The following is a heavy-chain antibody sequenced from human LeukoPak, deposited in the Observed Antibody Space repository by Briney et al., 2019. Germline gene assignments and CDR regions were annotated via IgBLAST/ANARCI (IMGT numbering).Heavy chain of an antibody. D-gene: IGHD3-3*01. J-gene: IGHJ5*02. Sequence: ASVKVSCKASGYTFTGYYMHWVRQAPGQGLEWMGIINPSGGSTSYAQKFQGRVTMTRDTSTSTVHMELSSLRSEDTAVYYCARGIGAYYDFWSGYPDSDWFDPWGQGTLVTVSS. V-gene: IGHV1-46*01. CDR1: GYTFTGYY. CDR3: ARGIGAYYDFWSGYPDSDWFDP. CDR2: INPSGGST.